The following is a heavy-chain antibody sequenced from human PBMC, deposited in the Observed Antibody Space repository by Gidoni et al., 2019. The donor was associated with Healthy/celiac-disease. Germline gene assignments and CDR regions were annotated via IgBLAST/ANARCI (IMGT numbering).Heavy chain of an antibody. Sequence: QVQLQESGPGLVKPSETLSLTCTVSGGSISSYYWSWIRQPPGKGLEWIGYIYYSGSTNYNPSLKSRVTISVDTSKNQFSLKLSSVTAADTAVYYCASSLFGYCSGGSCLSHWGQGTLVTVSS. CDR3: ASSLFGYCSGGSCLSH. V-gene: IGHV4-59*01. D-gene: IGHD2-15*01. J-gene: IGHJ4*02. CDR2: IYYSGST. CDR1: GGSISSYY.